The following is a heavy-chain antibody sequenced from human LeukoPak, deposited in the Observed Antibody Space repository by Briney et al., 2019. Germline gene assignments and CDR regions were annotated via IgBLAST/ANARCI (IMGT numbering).Heavy chain of an antibody. D-gene: IGHD2-2*01. CDR3: ARRSCSSTSCYFDY. Sequence: GGSLRLSCAVSGFTFSSYAISWVRQAPGKGLEWVSTISGSGNRTYYANSVKGRFTLSRDKSKNTLYLQMNSLRAEDTAVYYCARRSCSSTSCYFDYWGQGTLVTVSS. CDR2: ISGSGNRT. J-gene: IGHJ4*02. V-gene: IGHV3-23*01. CDR1: GFTFSSYA.